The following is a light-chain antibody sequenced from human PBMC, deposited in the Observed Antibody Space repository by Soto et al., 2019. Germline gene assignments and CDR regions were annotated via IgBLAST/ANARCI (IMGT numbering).Light chain of an antibody. Sequence: DIQMTQSPSTLSASVGDRVTITCRASQSLSGWLAWYQQKPGKAPKLLIYAASSLQSGVPSRFSGSGSGTDFTLTVSRLEPEDFAVYYCQQYGTSPINFGQGTRLEIK. CDR2: AAS. V-gene: IGKV1-5*01. J-gene: IGKJ5*01. CDR3: QQYGTSPIN. CDR1: QSLSGW.